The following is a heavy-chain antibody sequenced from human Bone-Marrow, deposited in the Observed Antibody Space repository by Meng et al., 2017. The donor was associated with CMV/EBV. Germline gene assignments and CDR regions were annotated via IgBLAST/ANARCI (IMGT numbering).Heavy chain of an antibody. CDR3: THRQGQCYFDY. CDR1: GFSVSTVGVG. D-gene: IGHD5/OR15-5a*01. CDR2: LYWDDEK. J-gene: IGHJ4*02. V-gene: IGHV2-5*02. Sequence: QFTVKESGTTGGKPTQALTLPVTYSGFSVSTVGVGVGWIRQPPGKALRWLARLYWDDEKRNSPSLKSGLTTTEDTSKSPVVLTMTNMDPVDTVTYYCTHRQGQCYFDYWGQGTLVTVSS.